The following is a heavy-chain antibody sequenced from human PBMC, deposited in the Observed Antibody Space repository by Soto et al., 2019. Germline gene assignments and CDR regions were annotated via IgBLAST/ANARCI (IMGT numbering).Heavy chain of an antibody. CDR1: GYTLTELS. CDR3: ATDLSLRGLHLGELSLPRY. CDR2: FDPEDGET. D-gene: IGHD3-16*02. J-gene: IGHJ4*02. Sequence: ASVKVSCKVSGYTLTELSMHWVRQAPGKGLEWMGGFDPEDGETIYAQKFQGRVTMTEDTSTDTAYMELSSLRSEDTAVYYCATDLSLRGLHLGELSLPRYWGQGTLVIVS. V-gene: IGHV1-24*01.